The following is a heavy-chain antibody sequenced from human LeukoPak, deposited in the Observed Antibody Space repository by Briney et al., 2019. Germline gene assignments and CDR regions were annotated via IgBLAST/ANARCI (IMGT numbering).Heavy chain of an antibody. J-gene: IGHJ3*02. CDR2: INPSGGST. Sequence: ASVKVSCKASGYTFTGYYMHWVRQAPGQGLEWMGIINPSGGSTSYAQKFQGRVTMTRDTSTSTVYMELSSLGSEDTAVYYCARVATVDIVATIFAFDIWGQGTMVTVSS. CDR3: ARVATVDIVATIFAFDI. CDR1: GYTFTGYY. V-gene: IGHV1-46*01. D-gene: IGHD5-12*01.